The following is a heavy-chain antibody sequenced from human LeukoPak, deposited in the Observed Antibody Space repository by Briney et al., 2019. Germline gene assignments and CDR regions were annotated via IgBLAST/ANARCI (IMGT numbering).Heavy chain of an antibody. CDR2: IYHSGST. D-gene: IGHD1-26*01. V-gene: IGHV4-59*12. Sequence: SETLSLTCTVSGGSISSYYWSWIRQPPGKGLEWIGYIYHSGSTYYNPSLKSRVTISVDRSKNQFSLKLSSVTAADTAVYYCARGSGSYREARFDYWGQGTLVTVSS. J-gene: IGHJ4*02. CDR1: GGSISSYY. CDR3: ARGSGSYREARFDY.